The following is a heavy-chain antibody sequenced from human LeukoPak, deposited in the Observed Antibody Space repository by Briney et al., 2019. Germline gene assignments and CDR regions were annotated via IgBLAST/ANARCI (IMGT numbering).Heavy chain of an antibody. CDR2: INTNTGNP. V-gene: IGHV7-4-1*02. Sequence: ASVKVSCKASGYTFTGYYMHWVRQAPGQGLEWMGWINTNTGNPTYAQGFTGRYVFSLDTSVSTAYLQISGLKADDTAVYYCGRDPKLGIRGYTYGYIDYWGQGTLVTVSS. J-gene: IGHJ4*02. CDR3: GRDPKLGIRGYTYGYIDY. CDR1: GYTFTGYY. D-gene: IGHD5-18*01.